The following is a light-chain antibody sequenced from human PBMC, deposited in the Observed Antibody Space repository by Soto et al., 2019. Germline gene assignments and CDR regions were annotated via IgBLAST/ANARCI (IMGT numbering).Light chain of an antibody. CDR3: QQRSNWPPIT. Sequence: GTLSLSPGERATLSCRASQSVSSYLAWYQQKPGKAPRLLIYDASNRATGIPARFSGSGSGTDFTLTISSLEPEDFAVYYCQQRSNWPPITFGQGTRMEIK. V-gene: IGKV3-11*01. J-gene: IGKJ5*01. CDR2: DAS. CDR1: QSVSSY.